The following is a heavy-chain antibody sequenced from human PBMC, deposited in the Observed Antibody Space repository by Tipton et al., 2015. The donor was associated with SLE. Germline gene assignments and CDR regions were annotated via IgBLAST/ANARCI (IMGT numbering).Heavy chain of an antibody. J-gene: IGHJ4*02. V-gene: IGHV4-34*01. CDR1: GGSFSGYY. CDR3: ARGRVDYIRGTYRPSSFDY. D-gene: IGHD3-16*02. Sequence: LRLSCAVYGGSFSGYYWSWIRQSPGKALEWIGDIHDSGSSNYNPSLKSRVSISVDTSKNQISLKLNSVTAADTAVYYCARGRVDYIRGTYRPSSFDYWGQGTQVTVSS. CDR2: IHDSGSS.